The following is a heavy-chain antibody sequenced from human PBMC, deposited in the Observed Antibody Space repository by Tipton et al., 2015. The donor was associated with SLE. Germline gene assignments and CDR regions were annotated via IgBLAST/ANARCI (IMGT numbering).Heavy chain of an antibody. CDR1: GFTVSGNY. CDR2: ISWNSGSI. D-gene: IGHD4-23*01. CDR3: ARVDDYGGNAPDY. V-gene: IGHV3-11*04. Sequence: GSLRLSCAASGFTVSGNYMSWVRQAPGKGLEWVSGISWNSGSIGYADSVKGRFTISRDNAKNSLYLQMNSLRAEDTAVYYCARVDDYGGNAPDYWGQGTLVTVSS. J-gene: IGHJ4*02.